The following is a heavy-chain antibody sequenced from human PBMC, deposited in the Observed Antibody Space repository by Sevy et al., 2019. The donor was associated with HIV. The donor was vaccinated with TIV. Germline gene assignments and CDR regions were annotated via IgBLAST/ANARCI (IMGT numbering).Heavy chain of an antibody. CDR1: GFTFSSFG. D-gene: IGHD2-15*01. J-gene: IGHJ4*02. Sequence: VGSLRLSCTASGFTFSSFGIHWVRQAPGKVLEWVALMRYDGNNKYYADSVKGRFTISRDSSKNTLYLQMNNLRAEDTAVYYCARGPSLIVAGAAGYLDYWGQGTLVTVSS. V-gene: IGHV3-33*01. CDR3: ARGPSLIVAGAAGYLDY. CDR2: MRYDGNNK.